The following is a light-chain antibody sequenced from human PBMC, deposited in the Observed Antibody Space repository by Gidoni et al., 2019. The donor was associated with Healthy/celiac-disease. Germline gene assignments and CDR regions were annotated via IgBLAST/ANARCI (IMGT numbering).Light chain of an antibody. V-gene: IGLV2-23*03. CDR1: SSDVGSYNL. Sequence: QSALTQPASVSGSPGQSITISCTGTSSDVGSYNLVSWYQQHPGKAPKRMIYEGSKRPSGVSNRFSGSKSGNTASLTISGLQAEDEADYYCCSYAGSRNVFGTGTKVTVL. CDR3: CSYAGSRNV. J-gene: IGLJ1*01. CDR2: EGS.